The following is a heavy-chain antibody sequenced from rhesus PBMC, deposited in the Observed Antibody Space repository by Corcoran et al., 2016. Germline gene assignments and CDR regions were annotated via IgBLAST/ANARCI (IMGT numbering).Heavy chain of an antibody. CDR1: GFTFSNYG. Sequence: EVQLVESGGGWVQPGGSLRLSCAASGFTFSNYGIHWARQAPGKGLEWVAVISSDGTRRYYADSVKDRFTLSRDNSKNMLYLQMSTLKLEDTALYYCARGLSGGDWNKYGLDSWGQGVVVTVSS. CDR2: ISSDGTRR. J-gene: IGHJ6*01. V-gene: IGHV3-54*02. D-gene: IGHD1-20*01. CDR3: ARGLSGGDWNKYGLDS.